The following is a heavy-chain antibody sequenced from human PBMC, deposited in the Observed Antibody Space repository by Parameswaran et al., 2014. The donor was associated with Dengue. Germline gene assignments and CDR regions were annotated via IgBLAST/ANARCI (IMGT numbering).Heavy chain of an antibody. CDR2: ISSSSSYI. V-gene: IGHV3-21*01. D-gene: IGHD3-3*01. J-gene: IGHJ4*02. CDR3: ASRAGFLEWFPDDY. Sequence: WIRQPPGKGLEWVSSISSSSSYIYYADSVKGRFTISRDNAKNSLYLQMNSLRAEDTAVYYCASRAGFLEWFPDDYWGQGTLVTVSS.